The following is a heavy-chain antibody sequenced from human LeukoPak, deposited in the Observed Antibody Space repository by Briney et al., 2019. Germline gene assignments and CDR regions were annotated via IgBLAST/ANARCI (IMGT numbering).Heavy chain of an antibody. CDR2: ISGSGGST. D-gene: IGHD3-3*01. CDR3: AKSALRVAEWSIFPDAFDI. J-gene: IGHJ3*02. CDR1: GFTFSSYA. Sequence: PGGSLRLSCAASGFTFSSYAMSWVRQAPGKGLEWVSAISGSGGSTYYADFVKGRFTISRDNSKNTLYLQMNSLRAEDTAVYYCAKSALRVAEWSIFPDAFDIWGQGTMVTVSS. V-gene: IGHV3-23*01.